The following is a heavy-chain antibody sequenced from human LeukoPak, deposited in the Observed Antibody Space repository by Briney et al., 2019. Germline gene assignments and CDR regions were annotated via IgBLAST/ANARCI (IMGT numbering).Heavy chain of an antibody. V-gene: IGHV3-21*01. CDR1: GFTFSSYS. CDR3: AKEHGSGSYFDY. D-gene: IGHD3-10*01. CDR2: ISSSSSYI. Sequence: GGSLRLSCAASGFTFSSYSMNWVRQAPGKGLEWVSSISSSSSYIYYADSVKGRFTISRDNAKNSLYLQMNSLRAEDTAVYYCAKEHGSGSYFDYWGQGTLVTVSS. J-gene: IGHJ4*02.